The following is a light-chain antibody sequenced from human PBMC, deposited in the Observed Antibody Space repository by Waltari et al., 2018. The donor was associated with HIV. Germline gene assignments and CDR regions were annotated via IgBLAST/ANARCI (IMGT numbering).Light chain of an antibody. CDR3: AAWDDSLSVVYV. V-gene: IGLV1-47*01. CDR2: RNK. CDR1: SSNIGSKY. Sequence: QSVLTQPPSASGTPGQRVTISCSGSSSNIGSKYVYWYQQLPGTAPKLLIYRNKRRPSGVPDRFSGSKSGTSASLAISGLRSEYEADYYCAAWDDSLSVVYVFGTGTKVTVL. J-gene: IGLJ1*01.